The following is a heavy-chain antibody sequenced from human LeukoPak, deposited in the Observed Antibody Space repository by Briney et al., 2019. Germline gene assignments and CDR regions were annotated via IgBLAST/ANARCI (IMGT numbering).Heavy chain of an antibody. J-gene: IGHJ4*02. D-gene: IGHD3-3*01. CDR3: VRLFGDKYGRLDY. CDR1: GFTFSSYG. CDR2: IWFDGSIK. V-gene: IGHV3-33*01. Sequence: GGSLRLSCAPSGFTFSSYGMHWVRQAPGKGLEWVALIWFDGSIKHYADSVKGRFTISRDNSNNMLYLQMNSLRAEDTAVYYCVRLFGDKYGRLDYWGQGTLVTVSS.